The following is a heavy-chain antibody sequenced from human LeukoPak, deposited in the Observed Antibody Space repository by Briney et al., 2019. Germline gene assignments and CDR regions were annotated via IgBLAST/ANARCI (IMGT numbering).Heavy chain of an antibody. J-gene: IGHJ4*02. D-gene: IGHD2-8*01. Sequence: PGGSLRLSCAASGFTFSNAWMSWVRQAPGKGLEWLSSISGSKTYISHADSVKGRFTIARDNVKNSLYLQMNSLRADDTAMYYCARVMRRGNYLDYWGQGTLVTVSS. CDR1: GFTFSNAW. CDR3: ARVMRRGNYLDY. CDR2: ISGSKTYI. V-gene: IGHV3-21*01.